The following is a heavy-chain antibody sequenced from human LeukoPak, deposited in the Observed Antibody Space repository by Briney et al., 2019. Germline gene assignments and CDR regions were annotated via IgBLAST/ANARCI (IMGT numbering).Heavy chain of an antibody. D-gene: IGHD2-2*01. Sequence: ASVKLSCKASGYTFTVYYMHWVRHAPGQGLEWMGWINPNSGGTDYAQKFQGRVTMTRDTSISTAYMELSRLRSDDTAVYYCARDLFCSSTSCYRNWFDPWGQGTLVT. CDR1: GYTFTVYY. CDR2: INPNSGGT. V-gene: IGHV1-2*02. J-gene: IGHJ5*02. CDR3: ARDLFCSSTSCYRNWFDP.